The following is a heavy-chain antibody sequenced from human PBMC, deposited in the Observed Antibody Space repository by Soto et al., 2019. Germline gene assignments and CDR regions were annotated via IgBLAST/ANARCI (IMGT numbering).Heavy chain of an antibody. D-gene: IGHD3-9*01. CDR2: INHSGSN. CDR3: ARGGSNDWQVAFDI. V-gene: IGHV4-34*01. Sequence: SETLSLTCVVSGGSFSTYYYNWIRQSPGKGLEWIGEINHSGSNNYSPSLKSRVTMSLDTPKNQFSLKLTSVTAADTAVYYCARGGSNDWQVAFDIWGQGTMVTVSS. J-gene: IGHJ3*02. CDR1: GGSFSTYY.